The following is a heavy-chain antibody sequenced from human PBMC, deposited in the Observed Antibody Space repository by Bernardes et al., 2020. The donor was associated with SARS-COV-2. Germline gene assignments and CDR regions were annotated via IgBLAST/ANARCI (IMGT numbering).Heavy chain of an antibody. D-gene: IGHD6-19*01. Sequence: SETLSLTCAVYGGSFTDYFWTWIRQPPGKGLEWIGEINDRGSSNYNPSLKSRATISIDTSKSQFSLKLTSATAADTAVYYCARKQWLVRYYDYWGQGSLVTVSS. V-gene: IGHV4-34*01. J-gene: IGHJ4*02. CDR2: INDRGSS. CDR1: GGSFTDYF. CDR3: ARKQWLVRYYDY.